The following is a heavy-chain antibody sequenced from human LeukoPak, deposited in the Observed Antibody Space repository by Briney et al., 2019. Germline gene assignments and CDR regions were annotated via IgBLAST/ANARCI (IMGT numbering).Heavy chain of an antibody. Sequence: PGGSLRLSCAASGFTFSTYAMHWVRQAPGQGLEWVAVIWYDGSNQYYADSVKGRFTISRDNSRNTLYLQMNSLRAEDRAVYYCAKDRGTLYFYYYMDVWGKRATVTVSS. CDR3: AKDRGTLYFYYYMDV. V-gene: IGHV3-33*06. CDR1: GFTFSTYA. J-gene: IGHJ6*03. D-gene: IGHD3-10*01. CDR2: IWYDGSNQ.